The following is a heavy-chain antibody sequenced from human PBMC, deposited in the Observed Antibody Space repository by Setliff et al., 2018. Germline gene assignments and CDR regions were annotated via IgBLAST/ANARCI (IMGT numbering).Heavy chain of an antibody. Sequence: PEETLSLTCTVSGFSVASHYWSWIRQAPGTGLEWIAYVHDNGETNQNPSLKSRVTISVDTSKNQFSLKMTSVTAADTAIYYCARGSTGICDHWGQGILVTVSS. D-gene: IGHD1-1*01. CDR1: GFSVASHY. J-gene: IGHJ5*02. V-gene: IGHV4-59*02. CDR3: ARGSTGICDH. CDR2: VHDNGET.